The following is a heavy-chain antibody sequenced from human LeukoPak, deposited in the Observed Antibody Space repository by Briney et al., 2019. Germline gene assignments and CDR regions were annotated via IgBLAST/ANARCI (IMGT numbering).Heavy chain of an antibody. CDR1: GYSISSGYY. CDR3: ARLTTMVRGVISAFDI. D-gene: IGHD3-10*01. J-gene: IGHJ3*02. CDR2: IYHSGST. Sequence: PSETLSLTCTVSGYSISSGYYWGWIRQPPGKGLEWIGSIYHSGSTYYNPSLKSRVTISVDTSKNQFSLKLSSVTAADTAVYYCARLTTMVRGVISAFDIWGQGTMVTVSS. V-gene: IGHV4-38-2*02.